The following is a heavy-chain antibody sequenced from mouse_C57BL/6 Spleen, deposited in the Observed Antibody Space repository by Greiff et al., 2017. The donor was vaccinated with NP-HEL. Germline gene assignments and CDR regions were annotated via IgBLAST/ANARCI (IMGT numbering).Heavy chain of an antibody. D-gene: IGHD2-4*01. CDR1: GYTFTDYY. Sequence: EVQLQQSGPELVKPGASVKISCKASGYTFTDYYMNWVKQSHGKSLEWIGDINPNNGGTSYNQKFKGKATLTVDKSSSTAYMELRSLTSEDSAVYYCASHYDYDVGAMDYWGQGTSVTVSS. CDR2: INPNNGGT. CDR3: ASHYDYDVGAMDY. V-gene: IGHV1-26*01. J-gene: IGHJ4*01.